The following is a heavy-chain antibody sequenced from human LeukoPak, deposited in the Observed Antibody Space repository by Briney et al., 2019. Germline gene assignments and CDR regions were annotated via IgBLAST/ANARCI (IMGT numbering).Heavy chain of an antibody. D-gene: IGHD3-10*01. CDR2: ISGSGGST. CDR1: GFTFSNSY. Sequence: PGGSLRLSCTASGFTFSNSYMNWVRQAPGKGLEWVSAISGSGGSTYYADSVKGRFTISRDNSKNTLYLQMNSLRAEDTAVYYCAKDFYYYGSGSYLDYWGQGTLVTVSS. CDR3: AKDFYYYGSGSYLDY. J-gene: IGHJ4*02. V-gene: IGHV3-23*01.